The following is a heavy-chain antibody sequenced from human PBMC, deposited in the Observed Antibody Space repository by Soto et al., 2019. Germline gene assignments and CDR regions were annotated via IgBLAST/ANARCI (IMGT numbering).Heavy chain of an antibody. Sequence: GVLRLSCAASGFTISSYYTSWVRQAPGKGLEWVANIKQDGSEKYYVDSVKGRFTIPRDNAKNSLYLQMNTLRAEDTAVYYCAREEYDISGYYYHYFDYWGQGTLVTVSS. V-gene: IGHV3-7*03. CDR3: AREEYDISGYYYHYFDY. D-gene: IGHD3-22*01. CDR2: IKQDGSEK. CDR1: GFTISSYY. J-gene: IGHJ4*02.